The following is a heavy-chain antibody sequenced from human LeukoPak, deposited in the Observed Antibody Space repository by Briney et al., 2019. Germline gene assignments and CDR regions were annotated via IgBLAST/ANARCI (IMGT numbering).Heavy chain of an antibody. CDR3: ARGSIVGATFDYFDY. CDR1: GYTFIAYY. Sequence: ASVKVSCKASGYTFIAYYIHWVRQAPGQGLEWMGWINPNSGGTNYAQRFQGRVTMTRDTSISTAYMELSRLRSDDTAVYYCARGSIVGATFDYFDYWGQGTLVTVSS. CDR2: INPNSGGT. D-gene: IGHD1-26*01. J-gene: IGHJ4*02. V-gene: IGHV1-2*02.